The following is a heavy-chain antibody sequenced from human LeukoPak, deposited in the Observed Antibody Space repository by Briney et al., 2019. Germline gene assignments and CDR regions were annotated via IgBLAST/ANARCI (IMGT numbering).Heavy chain of an antibody. CDR3: ARGLHYYDSSGGTDY. CDR2: ISAYNGNT. D-gene: IGHD3-22*01. CDR1: GYTFTSYG. V-gene: IGHV1-18*01. Sequence: ASVKVSCKASGYTFTSYGISWVRQAPGQGLEWMGWISAYNGNTNYAQKLQGRVTMTTDTSTSTAHMELRSLRSDDTAVYYCARGLHYYDSSGGTDYWGQGTLVTVSS. J-gene: IGHJ4*02.